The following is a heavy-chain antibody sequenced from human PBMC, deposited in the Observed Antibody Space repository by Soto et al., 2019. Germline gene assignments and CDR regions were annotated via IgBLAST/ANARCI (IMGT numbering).Heavy chain of an antibody. CDR1: GFKFADFG. J-gene: IGHJ6*02. CDR3: AKARGANNWANYYGLDV. Sequence: QVRLMESGGGVVHPGGSLRLSCEASGFKFADFGMHWVRQAPGTGLEWVALITYERRNKYYLDDLKGRFTISRDNVENTVTLQMDSLRVADTAVYYCAKARGANNWANYYGLDVWGQGTSVTVS. V-gene: IGHV3-30*18. CDR2: ITYERRNK. D-gene: IGHD1-20*01.